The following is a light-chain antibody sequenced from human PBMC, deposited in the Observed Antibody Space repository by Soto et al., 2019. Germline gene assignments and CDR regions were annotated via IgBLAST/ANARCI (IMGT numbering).Light chain of an antibody. CDR1: HVVSNY. Sequence: AIRMTQSPSSLSASIGDRVTITCRASHVVSNYLAWYQQKPGKAPKALIYAASFLQSGVPSRFSGSGSGTDFTLTINNLQPEDVASYYCQQYYSFWTFGQGTTVEV. CDR3: QQYYSFWT. CDR2: AAS. V-gene: IGKV1-8*01. J-gene: IGKJ1*01.